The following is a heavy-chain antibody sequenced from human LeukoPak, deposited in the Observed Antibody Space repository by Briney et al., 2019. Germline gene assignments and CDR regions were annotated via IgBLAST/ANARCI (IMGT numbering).Heavy chain of an antibody. Sequence: GESLKISCKGSGYSFTSYWIGWVRQMPGKGLEWMGIIFPGDSDTRYSPSFKGQVTISADKSISTAYLQWSSLKASDSALYYCARLGEQQWLRLGLDYWGPGTLVTVSS. CDR2: IFPGDSDT. V-gene: IGHV5-51*01. CDR1: GYSFTSYW. D-gene: IGHD3-16*01. CDR3: ARLGEQQWLRLGLDY. J-gene: IGHJ4*02.